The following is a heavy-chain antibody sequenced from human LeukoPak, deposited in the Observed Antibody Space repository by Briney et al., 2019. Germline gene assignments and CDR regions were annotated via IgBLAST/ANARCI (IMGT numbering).Heavy chain of an antibody. J-gene: IGHJ6*03. CDR3: ARLGYHYLDV. V-gene: IGHV4-59*01. CDR2: IYYSGST. CDR1: GGSISSYY. Sequence: SETLSLTCTVSGGSISSYYWSWIRQPPGKGLEWIGYIYYSGSTNYNPSLKSRVTISVDTSKNQFSLKLSAVSASDTAVYYFARLGYHYLDVWGKGTTVTVSS.